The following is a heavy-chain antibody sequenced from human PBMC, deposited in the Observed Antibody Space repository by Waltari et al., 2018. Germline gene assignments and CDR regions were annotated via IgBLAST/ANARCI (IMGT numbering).Heavy chain of an antibody. CDR3: AGGSSGLDHPLFDY. Sequence: QVQLQESGPGLVKPSETLSLTCAVSGYSISSGYYWVWIRQPPGKGLEWIGSIYHSGSTYYNPSLKSRVTISVDTSKNQFSLKLSSVTAADTAVYYCAGGSSGLDHPLFDYWGQGTLVTVSS. J-gene: IGHJ4*02. D-gene: IGHD3-16*01. CDR1: GYSISSGYY. CDR2: IYHSGST. V-gene: IGHV4-38-2*01.